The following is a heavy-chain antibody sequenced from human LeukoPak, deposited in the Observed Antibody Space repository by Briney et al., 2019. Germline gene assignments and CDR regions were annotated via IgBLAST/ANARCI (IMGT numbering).Heavy chain of an antibody. Sequence: ASVKVSCKASGYTFTSYAMHWVRQAPGQRLEWMGWINAGNGNTKYSQKFQGRVTMTRDTSISTAYMELSRLRSDDTAVYYCALSLGYCSSTSCSEDAFDIWGQGTMVTVSS. CDR3: ALSLGYCSSTSCSEDAFDI. CDR2: INAGNGNT. V-gene: IGHV1-3*01. J-gene: IGHJ3*02. D-gene: IGHD2-2*01. CDR1: GYTFTSYA.